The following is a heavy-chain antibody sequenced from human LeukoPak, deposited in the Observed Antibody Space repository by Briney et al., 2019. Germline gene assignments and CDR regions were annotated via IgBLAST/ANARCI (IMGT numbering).Heavy chain of an antibody. Sequence: ASVKVSCKASGYTFTGYYMHWVRQAPGQGLEWMGWINPNSGGTNYAQKFQGRVTMTRDTSISTAYMELSRLRSDDTAVYYCAAGPMTTVTTGFDYWGQGTLVTVSS. CDR2: INPNSGGT. CDR1: GYTFTGYY. J-gene: IGHJ4*02. V-gene: IGHV1-2*02. CDR3: AAGPMTTVTTGFDY. D-gene: IGHD4-17*01.